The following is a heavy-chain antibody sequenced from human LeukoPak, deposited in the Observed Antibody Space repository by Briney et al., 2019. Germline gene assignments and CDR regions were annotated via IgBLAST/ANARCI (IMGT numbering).Heavy chain of an antibody. CDR2: MFHSGDT. CDR3: ARSWGNLYYFDY. CDR1: GFSINSNYY. Sequence: SETLSLTCSVSGFSINSNYYWGWVRQPPGKGLEWIANMFHSGDTFHNPSLKSRVTMSVDTSKNQFFLKLTSVTAADTAVYYCARSWGNLYYFDYWGQGALVTVSS. V-gene: IGHV4-38-2*01. J-gene: IGHJ4*02. D-gene: IGHD3-16*01.